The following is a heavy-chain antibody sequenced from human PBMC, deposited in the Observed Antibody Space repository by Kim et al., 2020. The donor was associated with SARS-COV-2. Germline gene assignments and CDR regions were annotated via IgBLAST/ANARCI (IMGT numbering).Heavy chain of an antibody. CDR2: IYSDGTT. J-gene: IGHJ6*02. V-gene: IGHV3-53*01. CDR1: GFTVRNDF. CDR3: ARDLASDMDL. Sequence: GGSLRLSCAVSGFTVRNDFMSWVRQPPGKGLEWVSIIYSDGTTYYADSVKGRFTISRDISKNTLYLQMNSLRAEDTAVYYCARDLASDMDLWGQGTTVIVSS.